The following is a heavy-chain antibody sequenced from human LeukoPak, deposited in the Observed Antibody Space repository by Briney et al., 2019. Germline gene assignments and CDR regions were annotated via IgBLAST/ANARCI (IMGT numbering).Heavy chain of an antibody. CDR2: XXXXXGDT. CDR3: ARGTLEHCSGASCYPLDS. Sequence: GGSLRLSCAASGFTFSNYAMSWVRQTPGKGLECXXXXXXXXGDTYYTGSVNGRFTISRDNSKNTLYLQMNSLRAEDTAVYYCARGTLEHCSGASCYPLDSWGQGTLVTVSS. V-gene: IGHV3-23*01. J-gene: IGHJ5*01. CDR1: GFTFSNYA. D-gene: IGHD2-15*01.